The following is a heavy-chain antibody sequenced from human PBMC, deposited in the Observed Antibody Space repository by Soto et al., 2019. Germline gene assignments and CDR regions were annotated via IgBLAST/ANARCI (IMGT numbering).Heavy chain of an antibody. J-gene: IGHJ4*02. CDR2: ISRDSRSI. V-gene: IGHV3-9*01. CDR1: GFRFDDYG. CDR3: ARGPRVSSTGTGAH. Sequence: GGSLRLSCEVSGFRFDDYGMHWVRQAPGKGLEWIAGISRDSRSISYGASMKGRFTISRDNAKNSLYLEMNTLRADDSGLYYCARGPRVSSTGTGAHWGRGTLVTVSS. D-gene: IGHD1-1*01.